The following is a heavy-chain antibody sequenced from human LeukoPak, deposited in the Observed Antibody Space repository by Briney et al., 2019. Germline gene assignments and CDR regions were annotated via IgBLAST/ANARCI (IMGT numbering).Heavy chain of an antibody. V-gene: IGHV4-59*08. J-gene: IGHJ6*04. Sequence: SETLSLTCTVSGGSLTGYYWGWIRQPPGKGLECIGYIHSSEGTAHNASLKSRLTISLDTSKNQFSLTLSSVTAADTAIYYCARHVYGEGMVVWGKGTTVTVSS. CDR2: IHSSEGT. CDR3: ARHVYGEGMVV. CDR1: GGSLTGYY. D-gene: IGHD4-17*01.